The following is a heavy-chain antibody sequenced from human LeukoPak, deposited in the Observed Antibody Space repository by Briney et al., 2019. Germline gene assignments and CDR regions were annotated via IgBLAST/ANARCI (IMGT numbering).Heavy chain of an antibody. D-gene: IGHD3-22*01. V-gene: IGHV3-48*03. CDR1: GFTFSSYE. Sequence: PGGSLRLSCAASGFTFSSYEKNWVRQAPGKGLEWVSYISSSGSTIYYADSVKGRFTISRDNAKNSLYPQMNSLRAEDTAVYYCARDRRGYYDSSGYYLAADYYYYYGMDVWGQGTTVTVSS. CDR3: ARDRRGYYDSSGYYLAADYYYYYGMDV. J-gene: IGHJ6*02. CDR2: ISSSGSTI.